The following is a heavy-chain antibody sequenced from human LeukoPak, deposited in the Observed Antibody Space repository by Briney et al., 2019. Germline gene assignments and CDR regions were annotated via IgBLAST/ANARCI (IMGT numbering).Heavy chain of an antibody. D-gene: IGHD3-22*01. CDR2: ISSGGSTM. V-gene: IGHV3-48*03. J-gene: IGHJ4*02. Sequence: GGSLRLSCAASGFTFSNYEMNWVRQAPGKGLEWISYISSGGSTMYYADSVKGRFTITRDNAKDSLYLQMNSLRAEDTAVYYCARDHTFYFDNTGYFFDYWGQGALVTVSS. CDR1: GFTFSNYE. CDR3: ARDHTFYFDNTGYFFDY.